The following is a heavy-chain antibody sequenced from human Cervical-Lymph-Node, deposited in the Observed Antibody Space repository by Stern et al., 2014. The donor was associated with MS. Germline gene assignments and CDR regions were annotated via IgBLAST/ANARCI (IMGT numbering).Heavy chain of an antibody. V-gene: IGHV1-69*01. CDR3: ARVNIVVVPVTAPNYYYYGMDV. D-gene: IGHD2-2*01. CDR1: GGTFSNFA. J-gene: IGHJ6*02. Sequence: QVQLGQSGAEVKKPGSSVKVSCKASGGTFSNFAVSWVRQAPGEGLEWMGGSTPVFDTTEYAQKFQGRVTIAADESTGTAYMELSRLRAEDTAVYYCARVNIVVVPVTAPNYYYYGMDVWGQGTTVTVSS. CDR2: STPVFDTT.